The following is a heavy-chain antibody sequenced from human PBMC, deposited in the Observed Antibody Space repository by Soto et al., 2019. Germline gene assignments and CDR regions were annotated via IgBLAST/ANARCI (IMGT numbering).Heavy chain of an antibody. Sequence: PGVSLRLSCAASGFPFSHYWMHWVRQTPGKGLVWVSRINPAGTITNYADSVEGRFTISRDNADSALFLQMNSLSAEDTAIYYCTSDTFGLRDTWGQGTLVTVYS. CDR3: TSDTFGLRDT. CDR2: INPAGTIT. V-gene: IGHV3-74*01. D-gene: IGHD3-16*01. J-gene: IGHJ5*02. CDR1: GFPFSHYW.